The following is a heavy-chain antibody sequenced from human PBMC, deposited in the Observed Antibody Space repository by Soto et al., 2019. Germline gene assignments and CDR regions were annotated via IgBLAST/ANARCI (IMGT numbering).Heavy chain of an antibody. CDR2: INAYHGNT. D-gene: IGHD5-18*01. V-gene: IGHV1-18*01. CDR3: ARDVGYGLIDG. J-gene: IGHJ4*02. Sequence: QVQLVQSGGEVKKPGASVKVSCKASGYTFTSYGISWVRQAPGQGLEWMGWINAYHGNTISAQMVPGRVTMTTDTSTRTAYMALRSLTSDDTAVYSCARDVGYGLIDGWGQGTLVTVSS. CDR1: GYTFTSYG.